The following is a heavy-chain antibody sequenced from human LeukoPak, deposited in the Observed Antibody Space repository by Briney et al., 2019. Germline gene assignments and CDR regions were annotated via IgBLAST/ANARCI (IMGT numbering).Heavy chain of an antibody. CDR3: ARDRVTMVRGVTHYYMDV. Sequence: PGGSLRLSCAASGFSFSSYNMDWVRQTPGKGLGWISSITTSSTYTFYADSVKGRFTISRDNAKNSLYLQMNSLRAEDTAVYYCARDRVTMVRGVTHYYMDVWGKGTTATVSS. D-gene: IGHD3-10*01. V-gene: IGHV3-21*01. CDR2: ITTSSTYT. J-gene: IGHJ6*03. CDR1: GFSFSSYN.